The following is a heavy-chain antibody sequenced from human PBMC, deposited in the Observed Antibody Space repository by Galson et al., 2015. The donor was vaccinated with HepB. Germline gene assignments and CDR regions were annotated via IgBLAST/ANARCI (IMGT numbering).Heavy chain of an antibody. CDR2: VKSKAAGETT. CDR1: GATFYDAW. Sequence: SLRLSCAASGATFYDAWMSWVRQAPGKGLEWVGRVKSKAAGETTDYAAPVKGRFTVSGDDSKKMVYLQMNSLEIEDTAMYYCTTGAGSFDTWGQGTMVTVSS. CDR3: TTGAGSFDT. J-gene: IGHJ3*02. V-gene: IGHV3-15*01. D-gene: IGHD6-19*01.